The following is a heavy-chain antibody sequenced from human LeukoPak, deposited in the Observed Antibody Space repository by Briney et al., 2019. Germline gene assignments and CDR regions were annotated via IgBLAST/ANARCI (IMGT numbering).Heavy chain of an antibody. D-gene: IGHD2-2*01. CDR1: GYTFTSYY. CDR2: INTSGGST. V-gene: IGHV1-46*01. J-gene: IGHJ4*02. Sequence: ASVKVSCKASGYTFTSYYMHWVRQAPGQGLEWMGIINTSGGSTSYAQKFQGRVTMTRDMSTSTVYMELSSLRSEDTAVYYCARGNIVVVPAATPANYYFDYWGQGTLVTVSS. CDR3: ARGNIVVVPAATPANYYFDY.